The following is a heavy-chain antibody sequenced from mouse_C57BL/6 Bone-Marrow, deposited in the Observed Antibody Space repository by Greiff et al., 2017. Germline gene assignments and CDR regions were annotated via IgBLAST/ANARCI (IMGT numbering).Heavy chain of an antibody. J-gene: IGHJ2*01. D-gene: IGHD3-2*02. V-gene: IGHV1-66*01. CDR3: ARRGQLRPDY. CDR2: IYPGSGNT. Sequence: SGPELVKPGASVKISCKASGYSFTSYYIHWVKQRPGQGLEWIGWIYPGSGNTKYNEKFKGKATLTADTSSSTAYMQLSSLTSEDSAVYYCARRGQLRPDYWGQGTTLTVSS. CDR1: GYSFTSYY.